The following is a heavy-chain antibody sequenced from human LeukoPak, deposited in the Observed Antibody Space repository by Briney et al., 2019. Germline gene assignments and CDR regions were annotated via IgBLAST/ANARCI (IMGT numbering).Heavy chain of an antibody. CDR1: GYSISSGYY. J-gene: IGHJ4*02. D-gene: IGHD1-1*01. CDR2: IYHRGTT. Sequence: SETLSPTCAVSGYSISSGYYWGWIRQPSGKGLEWIASIYHRGTTYYKSSLEGRLSISLDTSNNQFSLKVRSVTAADTAVYYCAREDDYIAWNDYSSRDHWGQGILVTVSS. CDR3: AREDDYIAWNDYSSRDH. V-gene: IGHV4-38-2*02.